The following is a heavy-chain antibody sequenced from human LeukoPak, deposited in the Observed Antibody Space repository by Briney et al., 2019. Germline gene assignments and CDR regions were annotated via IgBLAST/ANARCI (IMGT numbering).Heavy chain of an antibody. D-gene: IGHD3-10*01. V-gene: IGHV4-34*01. Sequence: ASETLSLTCAVYGGSFSGYYWSWIRQPPGKGLEWIGEINHSGSTNYNPSLKSRVTISVDTSKNQFSLKLSSVTAADTAVYYCARGVHYYGSGSYYPAWGQGTLVTVSS. CDR1: GGSFSGYY. J-gene: IGHJ5*02. CDR3: ARGVHYYGSGSYYPA. CDR2: INHSGST.